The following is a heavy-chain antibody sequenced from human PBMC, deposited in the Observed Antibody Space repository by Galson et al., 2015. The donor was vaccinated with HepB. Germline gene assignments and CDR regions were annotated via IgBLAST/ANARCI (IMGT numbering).Heavy chain of an antibody. CDR2: IYSGGST. CDR1: GFTVSSNY. D-gene: IGHD2-8*02. CDR3: ARGGGVVYAINYYYYYGMDV. V-gene: IGHV3-53*01. J-gene: IGHJ6*02. Sequence: SLRLSCAASGFTVSSNYMSWVRQAPGKGLEWVSVIYSGGSTYYADSVKGRFTISRDNSKNTLYLQMNSLRAEDTAVYYCARGGGVVYAINYYYYYGMDVWDQGTTVTVSS.